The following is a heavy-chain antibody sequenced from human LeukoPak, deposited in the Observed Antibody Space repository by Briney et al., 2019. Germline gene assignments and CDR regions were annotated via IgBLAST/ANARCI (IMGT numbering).Heavy chain of an antibody. CDR3: ARDLGYYYGSGGALS. Sequence: PGGSLRLSWEASGFNFVKYSINWVRQAPGKGLEWVSSISSSGTSSSRSIYYADSVRGRFTISRDNAQKAVSLQMSSLRSEDTAVYFCARDLGYYYGSGGALSWGQGTLVTVSS. D-gene: IGHD3-10*01. V-gene: IGHV3-21*04. CDR2: ISSSGTSSSRSI. J-gene: IGHJ4*02. CDR1: GFNFVKYS.